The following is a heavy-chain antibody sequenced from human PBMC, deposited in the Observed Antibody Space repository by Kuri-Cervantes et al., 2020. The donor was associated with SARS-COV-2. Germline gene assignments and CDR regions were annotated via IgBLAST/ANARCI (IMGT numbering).Heavy chain of an antibody. J-gene: IGHJ4*02. CDR1: GFTFSNYA. CDR2: ISSDGSNK. D-gene: IGHD2-21*01. Sequence: GGSLRLSCAASGFTFSNYAMSWVRQAPGKGLEWVAMISSDGSNKNYADSVKGRFTISRDNSKNTLYLQINSLRTEDTAVFYCARARVGVFDFWGQGALVTVSS. CDR3: ARARVGVFDF. V-gene: IGHV3-30*04.